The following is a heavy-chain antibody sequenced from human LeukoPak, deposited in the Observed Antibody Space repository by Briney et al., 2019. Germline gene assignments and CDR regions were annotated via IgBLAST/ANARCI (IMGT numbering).Heavy chain of an antibody. V-gene: IGHV4-59*01. CDR2: IYYSGST. J-gene: IGHJ4*02. Sequence: SETLSLTCTVSGGSISSYYWSWIRQPPGKGLEWIGYIYYSGSTNYNPSLKSRVTISVDTSKNQFSLKLSSVTAADTAVYYCAREFGHCYGDNCFYFFDTWGQGFRVTVSS. CDR3: AREFGHCYGDNCFYFFDT. D-gene: IGHD4-23*01. CDR1: GGSISSYY.